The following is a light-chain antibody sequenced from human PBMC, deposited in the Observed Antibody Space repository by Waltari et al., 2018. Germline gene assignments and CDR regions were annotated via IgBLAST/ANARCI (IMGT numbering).Light chain of an antibody. CDR1: QSVSTH. CDR2: SAS. CDR3: QETYTPPWT. V-gene: IGKV1-39*01. J-gene: IGKJ1*01. Sequence: DIQMTQSPLSLSASVGDRVTVTCRASQSVSTHLNWYQHKPGKAPELLVYSASFLETGVPSSFSAGGSGTDFNFTITAVQPEDFATYYCQETYTPPWTFGPGTRLEIK.